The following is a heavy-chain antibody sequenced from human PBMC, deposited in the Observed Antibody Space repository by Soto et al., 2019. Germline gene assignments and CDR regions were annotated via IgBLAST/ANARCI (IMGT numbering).Heavy chain of an antibody. V-gene: IGHV3-23*01. CDR3: AKERYGDYGGIDY. CDR1: GFTFRTYA. J-gene: IGHJ4*02. Sequence: EVQLLESGGGLVQPGGSLRLSCAASGFTFRTYAMIWVRQAPGKGLEWVAVITGSGGSTYYADSVKGRFTISRDTSKNTLFLQMNSLRAEDTAVYYCAKERYGDYGGIDYWGQGTMVTVSS. CDR2: ITGSGGST. D-gene: IGHD4-17*01.